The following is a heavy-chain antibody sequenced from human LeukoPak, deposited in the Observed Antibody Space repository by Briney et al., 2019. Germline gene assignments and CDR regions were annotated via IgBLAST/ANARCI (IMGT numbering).Heavy chain of an antibody. CDR3: AREPTYDYIWGSYRPNWFDP. CDR2: ISSSSSYI. J-gene: IGHJ5*02. D-gene: IGHD3-16*02. CDR1: GFTFISYS. V-gene: IGHV3-21*01. Sequence: PRWSLRLSCAASGFTFISYSMNWVRQAPGKGLEWVSSISSSSSYIYYADSVKGRFTISRDNAKNSLYLQMNSLRAEDTAVYYCAREPTYDYIWGSYRPNWFDPWGQGTLVTVSS.